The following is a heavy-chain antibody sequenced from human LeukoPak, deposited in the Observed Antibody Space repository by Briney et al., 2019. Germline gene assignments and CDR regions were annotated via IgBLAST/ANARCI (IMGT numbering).Heavy chain of an antibody. Sequence: SETLSLTCAVYGGSFSGYYWSWIRQPPGKGLEWIGEINHSGSTNYNPSLKSRVTISVDTSKNQFSLKLSSVTAADTAVYYCARRIGQQLVVWFDYWGQGTLVTVSS. D-gene: IGHD6-6*01. CDR1: GGSFSGYY. V-gene: IGHV4-34*01. J-gene: IGHJ4*02. CDR3: ARRIGQQLVVWFDY. CDR2: INHSGST.